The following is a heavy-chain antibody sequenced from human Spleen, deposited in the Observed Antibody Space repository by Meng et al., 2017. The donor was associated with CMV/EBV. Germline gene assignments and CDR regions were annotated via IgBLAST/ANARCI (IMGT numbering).Heavy chain of an antibody. V-gene: IGHV1-69*05. Sequence: SVKVSCKAGGGTFSYYCFTWVRQAPGQGLEWMGEITPNLATTKYAQKFQGRVTITTDESTSTAYMELSSLRSEDTAVYYCARGFPYDSSGYYGGAYWGQGTLVTVSS. J-gene: IGHJ4*02. CDR3: ARGFPYDSSGYYGGAY. CDR1: GGTFSYYC. CDR2: ITPNLATT. D-gene: IGHD3-22*01.